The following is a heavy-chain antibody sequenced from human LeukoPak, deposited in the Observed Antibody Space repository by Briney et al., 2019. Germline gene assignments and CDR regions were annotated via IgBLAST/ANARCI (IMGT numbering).Heavy chain of an antibody. D-gene: IGHD3-10*01. V-gene: IGHV3-30*02. CDR2: IRYDGSNK. CDR3: AKDQGYGSGSYYHPLDY. J-gene: IGHJ4*02. Sequence: GGSLRLSCAASGFTFSSYGMHWVRQAPGKGLEWAAFIRYDGSNKYYADSVKGRFTISRDNSKNTLYLQMNSLRAEDTAVYYCAKDQGYGSGSYYHPLDYWGQGTLVTVSS. CDR1: GFTFSSYG.